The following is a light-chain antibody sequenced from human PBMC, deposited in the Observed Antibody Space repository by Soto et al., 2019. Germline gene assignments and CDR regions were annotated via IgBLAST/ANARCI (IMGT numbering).Light chain of an antibody. Sequence: QSALTQPASVSGSPGQSITISCTGTSSDVGTYNLVSWYQQHPGKAPHLIIYEGTKRPSRVSNRFSGSKSGNTASLTISGLQAEDEAHYYCCSYVRSSNWVFGGGTQLTVL. CDR1: SSDVGTYNL. CDR3: CSYVRSSNWV. CDR2: EGT. J-gene: IGLJ3*02. V-gene: IGLV2-23*01.